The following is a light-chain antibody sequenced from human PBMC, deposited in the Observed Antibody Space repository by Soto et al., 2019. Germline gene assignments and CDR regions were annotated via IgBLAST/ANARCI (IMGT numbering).Light chain of an antibody. CDR3: QQYSDYSPRT. V-gene: IGKV1-5*01. J-gene: IGKJ1*01. CDR1: QSINNW. CDR2: DSS. Sequence: DIKMYQSPSTLSAYMGDRVTITCRASQSINNWLAWYQQKPGKAPNLLISDSSDLQSGVPSRFSGSGSGTEFTLTISSLQPDDFATYYCQQYSDYSPRTFAQVTNVDI.